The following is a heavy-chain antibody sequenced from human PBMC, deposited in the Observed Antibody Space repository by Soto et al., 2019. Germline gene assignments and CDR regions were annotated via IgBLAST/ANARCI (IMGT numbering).Heavy chain of an antibody. CDR3: ARGNSYDFWSGYYYNWFDP. V-gene: IGHV4-38-2*01. CDR2: IYHSGRT. J-gene: IGHJ5*02. Sequence: SETLSLTCAVSGYSISSGYYWGWIRQPPGKGLEWIGSIYHSGRTYYNPSLMSRVTISVDTSKNQFSLKLSSETAADTAVYYCARGNSYDFWSGYYYNWFDPWGQGTRVTVS. CDR1: GYSISSGYY. D-gene: IGHD3-3*01.